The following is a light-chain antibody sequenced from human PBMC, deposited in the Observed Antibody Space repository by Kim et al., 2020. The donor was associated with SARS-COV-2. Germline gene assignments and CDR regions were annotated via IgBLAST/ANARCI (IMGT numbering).Light chain of an antibody. Sequence: QSALTQPASMSGSPGQSITISCTGTSSDIGSYDYVSWFQHHPEKAPKLLIYDVDQRPSGVSLRFSGSKSGDTASLTISGLQAEDEATYHCLSYTSSTPLVFGRGTKATVL. CDR1: SSDIGSYDY. V-gene: IGLV2-14*03. CDR2: DVD. CDR3: LSYTSSTPLV. J-gene: IGLJ6*01.